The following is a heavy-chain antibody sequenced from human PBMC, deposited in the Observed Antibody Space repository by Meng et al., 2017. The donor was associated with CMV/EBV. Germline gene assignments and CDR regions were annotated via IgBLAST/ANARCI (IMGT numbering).Heavy chain of an antibody. J-gene: IGHJ6*02. Sequence: GESLKISCAASGFTFSSYSMNWVRQAPGKGLEWVSSISSSSSYIYYADSVKGRFTISRDNAKNSLYLQMNSLRAEDTAVYYCARDQDIVVVPAAINFCYYYGMDVWGQGTTVTVSS. V-gene: IGHV3-21*01. CDR2: ISSSSSYI. CDR3: ARDQDIVVVPAAINFCYYYGMDV. D-gene: IGHD2-2*01. CDR1: GFTFSSYS.